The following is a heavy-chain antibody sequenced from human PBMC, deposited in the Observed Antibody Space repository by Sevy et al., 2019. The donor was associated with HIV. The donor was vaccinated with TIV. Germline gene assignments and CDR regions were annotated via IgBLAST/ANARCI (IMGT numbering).Heavy chain of an antibody. V-gene: IGHV3-7*01. CDR3: VRDGLASATDFDY. CDR2: IKEDGSYK. J-gene: IGHJ4*02. Sequence: GGSLRLSCEVSGFTFSNYGMTWVRQAPGKGLEWVANIKEDGSYKYYGDSVKGRFSLSRDNAKNSLYLQMDSLRAEDTAVYYCVRDGLASATDFDYWGQGTLVTVSS. CDR1: GFTFSNYG. D-gene: IGHD2-15*01.